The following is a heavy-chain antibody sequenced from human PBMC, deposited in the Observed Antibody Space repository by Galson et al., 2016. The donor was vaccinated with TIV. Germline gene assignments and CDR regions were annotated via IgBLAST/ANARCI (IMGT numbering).Heavy chain of an antibody. Sequence: SPRLSCAASGFSFSSYGMHWVRQAPGKGLEWVTFIWYDGNNKYYTDSVKGRFTISRDNSKNTLYLQMNSLRAEDTAVYFCAREFYLNYYYGMDVWGQGTTVTVSS. J-gene: IGHJ6*02. CDR2: IWYDGNNK. V-gene: IGHV3-33*01. CDR1: GFSFSSYG. D-gene: IGHD2/OR15-2a*01. CDR3: AREFYLNYYYGMDV.